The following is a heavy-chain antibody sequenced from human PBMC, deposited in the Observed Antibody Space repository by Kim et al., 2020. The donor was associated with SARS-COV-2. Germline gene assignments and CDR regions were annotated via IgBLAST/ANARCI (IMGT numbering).Heavy chain of an antibody. CDR2: IIPILGIA. CDR1: GGTFSSYA. CDR3: ARGSGWSLGDAFDI. V-gene: IGHV1-69*04. D-gene: IGHD6-19*01. J-gene: IGHJ3*02. Sequence: SVKVSCKASGGTFSSYAISWVRQAPGQGLEWMGRIIPILGIANYAQKFQGRVTITADKSTSTAYMELSSLRSEDTAVYYCARGSGWSLGDAFDIWGQGTMVTVSS.